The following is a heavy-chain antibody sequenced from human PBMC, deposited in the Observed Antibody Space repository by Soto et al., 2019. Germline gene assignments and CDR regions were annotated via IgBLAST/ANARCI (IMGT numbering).Heavy chain of an antibody. V-gene: IGHV3-23*01. CDR3: AKEVTGTTGFLFDY. J-gene: IGHJ4*02. CDR2: ISGSGGST. Sequence: EVQLLESGGGLVQPGGSLRLSCAASGFTFSSYAMSWVRQAPGKGLEWVSAISGSGGSTYYADSVNGRFTISRDNSKNTLYLQMSSLRGEDTAVYYCAKEVTGTTGFLFDYWGQGTLVTVSS. CDR1: GFTFSSYA. D-gene: IGHD1-20*01.